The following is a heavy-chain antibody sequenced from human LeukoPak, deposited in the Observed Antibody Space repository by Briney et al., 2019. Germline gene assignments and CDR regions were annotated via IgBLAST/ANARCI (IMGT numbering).Heavy chain of an antibody. CDR2: INPNSGGT. V-gene: IGHV1-2*02. CDR3: ARDSPLLVPAAMPELYYYMDV. CDR1: GGTFSSYA. J-gene: IGHJ6*03. D-gene: IGHD2-2*01. Sequence: ASVKVSCKASGGTFSSYAISWVRQAPGQGLEWMGWINPNSGGTNYAQKFQGRVTMTRDTSISTAYMELSRLRSDDTAVYYCARDSPLLVPAAMPELYYYMDVWGKGTTVTISS.